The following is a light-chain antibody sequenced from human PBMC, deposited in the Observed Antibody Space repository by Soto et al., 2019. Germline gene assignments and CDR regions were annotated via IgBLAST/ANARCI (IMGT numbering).Light chain of an antibody. CDR2: GAS. CDR3: QQYDNSPIT. Sequence: GERASLSCGASQSISSSFPAWYQQKPGQAPRLLIYGASSRATGIPDRFSGTGSETDFTLTISRLEPEDFAVYYCQQYDNSPITFGQGTRLEIK. CDR1: QSISSSF. J-gene: IGKJ5*01. V-gene: IGKV3-20*01.